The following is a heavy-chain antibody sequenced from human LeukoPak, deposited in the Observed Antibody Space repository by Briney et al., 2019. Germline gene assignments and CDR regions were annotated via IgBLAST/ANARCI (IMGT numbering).Heavy chain of an antibody. CDR3: ARDILYNFWSGYYHTTYYFDY. CDR2: IYTGGST. J-gene: IGHJ4*02. V-gene: IGHV4-61*09. CDR1: GGSISSGNYY. D-gene: IGHD3-3*01. Sequence: PSQTLSLTCTVSGGSISSGNYYWSWIRQPAGKGLEWIRHIYTGGSTNYNPSLKSRVTISVDTSKNQFSLNLSSMTAADTAVYYCARDILYNFWSGYYHTTYYFDYWGQGTLVTVSS.